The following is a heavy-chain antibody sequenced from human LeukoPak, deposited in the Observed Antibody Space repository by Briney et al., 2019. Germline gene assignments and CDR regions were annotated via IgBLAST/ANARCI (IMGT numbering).Heavy chain of an antibody. D-gene: IGHD3-10*01. CDR1: GFTFSSYA. CDR2: ISGSGAYT. V-gene: IGHV3-23*01. Sequence: GGSLKLSCAASGFTFSSYAMSWVRQAPGKGLEWVSTISGSGAYTYYADSVKGRFTISRDNSKNTLYLQMNSLRAEDTAVYYCAKYFASGSYYKLPHWGQGTLVTVSS. J-gene: IGHJ1*01. CDR3: AKYFASGSYYKLPH.